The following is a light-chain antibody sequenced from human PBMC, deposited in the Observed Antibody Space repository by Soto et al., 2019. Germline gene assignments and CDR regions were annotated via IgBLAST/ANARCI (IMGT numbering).Light chain of an antibody. CDR1: SSNIESNY. CDR2: SNN. Sequence: QSVLTQPPSASGTPGQRVTMSCSGSSSNIESNYVYWYQHLPGTAHKLLIYSNNHRPSGVPDRFSGSKSGTSASLAISGLRSEDEADYYCATWDDTLSAWVFGGGTKLTVL. V-gene: IGLV1-47*02. J-gene: IGLJ3*02. CDR3: ATWDDTLSAWV.